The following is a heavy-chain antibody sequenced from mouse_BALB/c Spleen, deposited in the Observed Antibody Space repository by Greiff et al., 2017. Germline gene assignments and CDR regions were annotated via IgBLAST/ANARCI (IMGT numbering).Heavy chain of an antibody. CDR3: TRDGAY. CDR2: ISSGGSYT. Sequence: EVKLVESGGGLVKPGGSLKLSCAASGFTFSSYTMSWVRQTPEKRLEWVATISSGGSYTYYPDNVKGRFTISRDNAKNTLYLQMSSLKAEDTAMYYCTRDGAYWGQGTLVTVSA. J-gene: IGHJ3*01. CDR1: GFTFSSYT. V-gene: IGHV5-6-4*01.